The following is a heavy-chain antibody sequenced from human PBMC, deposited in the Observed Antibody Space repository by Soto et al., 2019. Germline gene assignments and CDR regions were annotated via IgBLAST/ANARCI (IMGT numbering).Heavy chain of an antibody. CDR1: GFTFRDFG. CDR3: TRERHYYDGTGSSKGNAFDI. CDR2: IWHDGSNR. D-gene: IGHD3-22*01. V-gene: IGHV3-33*01. Sequence: QVQVVESGGGVVQPGTSLRLSCTASGFTFRDFGMHWVRQAPGKGLEWVAVIWHDGSNRYYADSVKGRFTISRDNSKNTLYLQLNSLGAEDTAMYYCTRERHYYDGTGSSKGNAFDIWGQGTMVTVSS. J-gene: IGHJ3*02.